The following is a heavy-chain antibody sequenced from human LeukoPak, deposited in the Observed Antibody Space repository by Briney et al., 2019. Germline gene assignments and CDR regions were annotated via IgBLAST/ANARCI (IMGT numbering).Heavy chain of an antibody. CDR2: IYYSGVT. V-gene: IGHV4-39*01. D-gene: IGHD4-17*01. CDR1: GGFISRSYYY. Sequence: SETLSLTCTVSGGFISRSYYYWGWIRQPPGEGLQWIGSIYYSGVTYYNPSLKSRATISVDASKNQFFLKMSSVTATDTAVYYCASHGAYGDPFDYWGQGSLVTVSS. J-gene: IGHJ4*02. CDR3: ASHGAYGDPFDY.